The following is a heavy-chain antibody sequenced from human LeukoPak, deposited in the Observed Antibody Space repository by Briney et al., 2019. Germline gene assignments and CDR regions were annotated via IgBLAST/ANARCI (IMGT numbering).Heavy chain of an antibody. J-gene: IGHJ6*03. Sequence: GASVKVSCKASGYTFTSYGISWVRQAPGQGLEWMGWISPYNGNTNYEQKFQDRVTMTTDTSTSTAYMELRSLESDDTAVYHCARARGGSSWYRGDYYYYMDVWGKGTTVTISS. D-gene: IGHD6-13*01. CDR3: ARARGGSSWYRGDYYYYMDV. V-gene: IGHV1-18*01. CDR1: GYTFTSYG. CDR2: ISPYNGNT.